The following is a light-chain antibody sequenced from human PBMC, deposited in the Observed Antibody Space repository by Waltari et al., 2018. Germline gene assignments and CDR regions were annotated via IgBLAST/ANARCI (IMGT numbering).Light chain of an antibody. CDR3: QTGGHGTWV. CDR2: VNSDGSH. Sequence: QLVLPPSPSASASLGASVNLTCTLSSGHINNVIAWLPQRPEKGPRYLMKVNSDGSHNKGDEIPDRFSGSSSGAERYLTISSLQSEDEADYFCQTGGHGTWVFGGGTKLTVL. V-gene: IGLV4-69*01. J-gene: IGLJ3*02. CDR1: SGHINNV.